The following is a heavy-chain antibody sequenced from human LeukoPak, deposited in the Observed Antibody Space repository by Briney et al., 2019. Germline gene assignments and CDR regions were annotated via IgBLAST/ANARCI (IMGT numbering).Heavy chain of an antibody. CDR2: IYYSGST. D-gene: IGHD6-13*01. V-gene: IGHV4-59*01. CDR1: GGSFSGYY. Sequence: SETLSLTCAVYGGSFSGYYWSWIRQPPGKGLEWIGYIYYSGSTNYNPSLKSRVTISVDTSKNQFSLKLSSVTAADTAVYYCDSTAAGPGPSSYYMDVWGKGTTVTVSS. J-gene: IGHJ6*03. CDR3: DSTAAGPGPSSYYMDV.